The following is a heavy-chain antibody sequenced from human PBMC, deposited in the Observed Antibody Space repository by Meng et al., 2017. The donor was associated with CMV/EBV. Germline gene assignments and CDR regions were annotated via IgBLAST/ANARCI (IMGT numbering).Heavy chain of an antibody. CDR1: GGSVSSGSYY. J-gene: IGHJ4*02. D-gene: IGHD6-6*01. CDR2: IYYSGST. V-gene: IGHV4-61*01. Sequence: SETLSLTCTVSGGSVSSGSYYWSWIRQPPGKGLEWIGYIYYSGSTNYNTSLKSRVTISVDTSKNQFSLKLSSVTAADTAVYYCAREEYSSSSLDYWGQGTLVTVSS. CDR3: AREEYSSSSLDY.